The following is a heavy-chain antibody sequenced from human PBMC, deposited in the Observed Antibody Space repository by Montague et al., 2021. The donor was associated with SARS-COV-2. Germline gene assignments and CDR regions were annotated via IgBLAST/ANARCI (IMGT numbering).Heavy chain of an antibody. CDR3: ARSGAVPMD. V-gene: IGHV4-59*11. D-gene: IGHD3-10*01. CDR1: GGSISSHF. J-gene: IGHJ4*02. Sequence: SETLSLTCTVSGGSISSHFWSWIRQSPGKGLELIGYFYHSGGTKYNPSLKSRVTISGDTSKNQFSLKLSSVTTADTAVYYCARSGAVPMDWGQGTLVTVSS. CDR2: FYHSGGT.